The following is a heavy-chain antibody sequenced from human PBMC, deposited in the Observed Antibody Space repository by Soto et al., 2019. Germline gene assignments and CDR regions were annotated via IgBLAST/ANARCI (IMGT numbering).Heavy chain of an antibody. V-gene: IGHV3-9*01. CDR2: ISWNSGSI. J-gene: IGHJ4*02. CDR3: AKDIDPLAADGMAFDY. Sequence: EVQLVESGGGLVQPGRSLRLSCAASGFTFDDYAMHWVRQAPGKGLEWVSGISWNSGSIGYADSVKGRFTISRDNAKNSLYLQMNSLRAEDTALYYCAKDIDPLAADGMAFDYWGQGTLVTVSS. D-gene: IGHD6-13*01. CDR1: GFTFDDYA.